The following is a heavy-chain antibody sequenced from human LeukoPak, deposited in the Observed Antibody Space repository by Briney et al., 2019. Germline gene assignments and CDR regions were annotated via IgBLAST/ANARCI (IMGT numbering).Heavy chain of an antibody. V-gene: IGHV4-34*01. J-gene: IGHJ5*02. Sequence: PSETLSLTCVVYGASFSDYYWTWIRQPPGKGLEWIGEINHSGSTNYNPSLKSRVTISVDTSKNQFSLKLSSVTAADTAVYYCARHEGIFRRPQEHYYGSGSYFFRGFYNWFDPWGQGTLVTVSS. D-gene: IGHD3-10*01. CDR1: GASFSDYY. CDR2: INHSGST. CDR3: ARHEGIFRRPQEHYYGSGSYFFRGFYNWFDP.